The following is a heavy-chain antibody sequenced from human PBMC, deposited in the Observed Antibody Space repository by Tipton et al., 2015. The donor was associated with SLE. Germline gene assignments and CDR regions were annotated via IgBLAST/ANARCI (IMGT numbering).Heavy chain of an antibody. J-gene: IGHJ3*02. CDR3: AKEGGILRAFDI. CDR2: IRYDGSNK. CDR1: GFTFSSYG. D-gene: IGHD2-15*01. V-gene: IGHV3-30*02. Sequence: SLRLSCAASGFTFSSYGMHWVRQAPGKGLEWVAFIRYDGSNKYYADSVKGRFTISRDNSKNTLYLQMNSLRAEDTAVYYCAKEGGILRAFDIWGQGTMVTVSS.